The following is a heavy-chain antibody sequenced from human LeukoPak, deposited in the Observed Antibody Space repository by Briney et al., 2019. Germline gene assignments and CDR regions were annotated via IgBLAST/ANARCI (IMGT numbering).Heavy chain of an antibody. Sequence: PSETLSLTCTVSGGSISSSSYYWGWIRQPPGKGLEWIGSIYYSGSTYYNPSLKSRFTISVDTSKNQFSLKLSSVTAADTAVYYCARHTPMGLYYFDYWGQGTLVTVSS. V-gene: IGHV4-39*01. J-gene: IGHJ4*02. D-gene: IGHD2-15*01. CDR3: ARHTPMGLYYFDY. CDR1: GGSISSSSYY. CDR2: IYYSGST.